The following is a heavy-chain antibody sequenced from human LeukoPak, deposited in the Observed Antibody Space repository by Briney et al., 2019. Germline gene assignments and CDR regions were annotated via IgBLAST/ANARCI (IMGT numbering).Heavy chain of an antibody. CDR3: AKLYDYVGPGYFDY. D-gene: IGHD3-16*01. J-gene: IGHJ4*02. CDR1: GFTFSSYA. CDR2: ISGSGGST. Sequence: GGSLRLSCAASGFTFSSYAMSWVRQAPGKGLEWVSAISGSGGSTYYADSVKGRFTISRVNSKNTLYLQMNRLGAEDTAVYYCAKLYDYVGPGYFDYWGQGTLVTVSS. V-gene: IGHV3-23*01.